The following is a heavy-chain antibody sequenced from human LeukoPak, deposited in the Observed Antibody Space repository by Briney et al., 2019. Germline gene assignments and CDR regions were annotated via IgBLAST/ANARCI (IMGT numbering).Heavy chain of an antibody. J-gene: IGHJ4*02. CDR2: INHSGST. V-gene: IGHV4-34*01. Sequence: SETLSLTCAVYGGSFSGYYWSWIRQPPGKGLEWIGEINHSGSTNYNPSLKSRVTISVDTSKNQFSLKLSSVTAADTAVYYCARVGDSSGYLIQYFDYWGQGISVTVSS. CDR1: GGSFSGYY. D-gene: IGHD3-22*01. CDR3: ARVGDSSGYLIQYFDY.